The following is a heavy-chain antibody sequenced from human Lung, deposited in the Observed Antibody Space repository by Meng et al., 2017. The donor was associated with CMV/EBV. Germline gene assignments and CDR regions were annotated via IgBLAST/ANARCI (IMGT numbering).Heavy chain of an antibody. V-gene: IGHV1-2*02. CDR1: GYTFTGYY. Sequence: ASVKVSCKASGYTFTGYYIHWVRQAPGQGLVWMGWINPDRGGTDYPQKFQGRVTMTRDTSISTAYMELTRLTSDDTAVYYCAKAAYSSFARGGYYFDNWGQGTLVTGSS. CDR2: INPDRGGT. J-gene: IGHJ4*02. CDR3: AKAAYSSFARGGYYFDN. D-gene: IGHD6-6*01.